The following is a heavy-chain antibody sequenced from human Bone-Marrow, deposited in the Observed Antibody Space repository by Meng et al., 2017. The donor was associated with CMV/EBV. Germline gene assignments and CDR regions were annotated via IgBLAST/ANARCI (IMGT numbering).Heavy chain of an antibody. J-gene: IGHJ6*02. CDR3: ARDQDSSSSAGSWNDESYGMDV. V-gene: IGHV1-2*02. D-gene: IGHD6-6*01. CDR1: GYTFIAHY. Sequence: ASVKVSCKASGYTFIAHYIHWFRQAPGQGLEWMGWISPYSGATNYAQKFQDRVTMTRDTSISTIYMELSRLRSDDTAVYYCARDQDSSSSAGSWNDESYGMDVWGQGTTVTVSS. CDR2: ISPYSGAT.